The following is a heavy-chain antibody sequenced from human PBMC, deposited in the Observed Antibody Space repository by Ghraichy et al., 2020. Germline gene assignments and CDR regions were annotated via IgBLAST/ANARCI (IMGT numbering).Heavy chain of an antibody. CDR3: ARLPLWGNDYYYNSGFSWYFDL. CDR2: IYYSGST. J-gene: IGHJ2*01. V-gene: IGHV4-39*01. D-gene: IGHD3-22*01. Sequence: SQTLSLTCTVSGGSISSSSYYWGWIRQPPGKGLEWIGSIYYSGSTYYNPSLKSRVTISVDTSKNQFSLKLSSVTAADTAVYYCARLPLWGNDYYYNSGFSWYFDLWGRGTLVTVSS. CDR1: GGSISSSSYY.